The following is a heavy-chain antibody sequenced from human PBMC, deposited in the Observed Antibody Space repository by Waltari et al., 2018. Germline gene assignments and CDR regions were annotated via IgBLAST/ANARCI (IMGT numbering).Heavy chain of an antibody. V-gene: IGHV4-39*02. CDR3: ATYIGASIGTAAFDV. CDR2: MSYNGAT. J-gene: IGHJ3*01. D-gene: IGHD5-12*01. Sequence: QLQLQESGPGLGTPSAPLSLTCIVSGGSITSHRPSWAWIRQPPGPGLEWIGTMSYNGATYSSPSLKSRVTVSRDTSKNHLSLKLDSVTAADTAVYYCATYIGASIGTAAFDVWGQGTMVTVSS. CDR1: GGSITSHRPS.